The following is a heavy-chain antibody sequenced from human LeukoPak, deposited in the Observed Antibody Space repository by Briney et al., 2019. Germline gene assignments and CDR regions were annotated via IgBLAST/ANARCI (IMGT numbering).Heavy chain of an antibody. D-gene: IGHD1-26*01. CDR1: GGSFSGYY. CDR3: ASGAVLVGYYYGMDV. CDR2: INHSGST. J-gene: IGHJ6*02. V-gene: IGHV4-34*01. Sequence: SETLSLTCAVSGGSFSGYYWSWIRQPPGKGLEWIGEINHSGSTNYNPSLKSRVTISVDTSKNQFSLKLSSATAADTAVYYCASGAVLVGYYYGMDVWGQGTTVTVCS.